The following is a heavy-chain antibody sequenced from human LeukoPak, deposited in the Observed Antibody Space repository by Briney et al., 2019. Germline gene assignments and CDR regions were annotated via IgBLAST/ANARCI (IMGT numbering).Heavy chain of an antibody. CDR2: ICFSRTT. CDR3: GRHFPETGRDEQPLEY. CDR1: GGSISSSDSY. D-gene: IGHD3-10*01. V-gene: IGHV4-39*01. Sequence: SETLSLTCTVSGGSISSSDSYWAWVRQPPGKGLEWIGSICFSRTTHYNPSLKSRVTMSIDTSKNHFFLKVASVTAADTAVYYCGRHFPETGRDEQPLEYWGQGSLFTVSS. J-gene: IGHJ4*02.